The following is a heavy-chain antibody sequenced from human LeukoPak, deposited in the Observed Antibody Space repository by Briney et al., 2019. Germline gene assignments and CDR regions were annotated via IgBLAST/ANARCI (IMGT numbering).Heavy chain of an antibody. D-gene: IGHD3-3*01. CDR3: ARPHNNWRWYFDL. CDR2: IKEDGTEE. V-gene: IGHV3-7*03. CDR1: GFTFSSSW. J-gene: IGHJ2*01. Sequence: GGSLRLSCAASGFTFSSSWMNWVRQSPGKGLEWVANIKEDGTEEYYVDSVKGRFTIFRDNAKNSLYLQMNSLRAEDTAVYYCARPHNNWRWYFDLWGRGTLVTVSS.